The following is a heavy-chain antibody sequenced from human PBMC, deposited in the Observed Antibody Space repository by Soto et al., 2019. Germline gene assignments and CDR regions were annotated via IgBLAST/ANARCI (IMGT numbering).Heavy chain of an antibody. CDR1: GFTFSSYS. CDR2: ISSSSSYI. D-gene: IGHD3-3*01. J-gene: IGHJ6*03. Sequence: GGSLRLSCAASGFTFSSYSMNWVRQAPGKGLEWVSSISSSSSYIYYADSVKGRFTISRDNAKNSLYLQMNSLRAEDTAVYYCARSSGALWSGYYELYYYYMDVWGKGTTVTVSS. CDR3: ARSSGALWSGYYELYYYYMDV. V-gene: IGHV3-21*01.